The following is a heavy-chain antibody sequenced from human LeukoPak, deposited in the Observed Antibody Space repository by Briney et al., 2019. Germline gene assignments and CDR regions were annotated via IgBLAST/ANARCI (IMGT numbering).Heavy chain of an antibody. CDR2: IYPGDSDT. J-gene: IGHJ4*02. CDR3: ARAGYSYGYYSDY. D-gene: IGHD5-18*01. CDR1: AYSFTSYW. V-gene: IGHV5-51*01. Sequence: GESLKISGKGSAYSFTSYWIGWVRQMPGKGLEWVGIIYPGDSDTRYSPSFQGQVTISADKSISTAYLQWSSLKASDTAMYYCARAGYSYGYYSDYWGQGTLVTVSS.